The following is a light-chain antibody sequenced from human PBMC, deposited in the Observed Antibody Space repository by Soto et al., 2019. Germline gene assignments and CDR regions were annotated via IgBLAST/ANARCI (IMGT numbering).Light chain of an antibody. CDR3: AAWDDSLSGFYV. Sequence: QSVLTQSPSASGTPGQRVTISCSGSSSNIGSNYVHWYQHLPGTAPKLLIYRNNQRPSGVPDRFFGSKSGTSASLAISGLRSEDEADYYCAAWDDSLSGFYVFGTGTKLTVL. J-gene: IGLJ1*01. V-gene: IGLV1-47*01. CDR2: RNN. CDR1: SSNIGSNY.